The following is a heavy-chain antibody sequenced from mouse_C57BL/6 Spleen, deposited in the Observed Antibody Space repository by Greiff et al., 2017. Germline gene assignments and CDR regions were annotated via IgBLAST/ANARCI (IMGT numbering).Heavy chain of an antibody. CDR3: ARNYGSSFYAMDY. Sequence: QVQLQQPGAELVRPGSSVQLSCKASGYTFTSYWMHWVKQRPIQGLEWIGNIDPSDSETHYNQKFKDKATLTVDKSASTADMQRSSLTSEDAAVYYCARNYGSSFYAMDYWGQGTSVTVSS. CDR1: GYTFTSYW. CDR2: IDPSDSET. J-gene: IGHJ4*01. V-gene: IGHV1-52*01. D-gene: IGHD1-1*01.